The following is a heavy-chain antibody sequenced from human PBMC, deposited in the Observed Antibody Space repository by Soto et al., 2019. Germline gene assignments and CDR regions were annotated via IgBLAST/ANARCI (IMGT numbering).Heavy chain of an antibody. CDR1: GFTFGIHA. J-gene: IGHJ6*02. CDR3: GKGSSATNYFYYATDA. V-gene: IGHV3-23*01. CDR2: TSGSGGST. Sequence: EVQLLESGGGLVQPGGSLRLSCAASGFTFGIHAMSWVRQAPGKGLEWVSFTSGSGGSTYYADSVKGRFTISRDNSKKSLYVQMNSLTGEDTAVYYCGKGSSATNYFYYATDAWGQGTTVTVSS.